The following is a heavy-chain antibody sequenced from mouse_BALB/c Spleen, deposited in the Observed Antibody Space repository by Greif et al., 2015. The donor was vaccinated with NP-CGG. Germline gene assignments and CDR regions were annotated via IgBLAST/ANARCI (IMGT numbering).Heavy chain of an antibody. Sequence: EVKLLESGGGLVQPKGSLKLSCAASGFTFNTYAMNWVRQAPGKGLEWVARIRSKSNNYATYYADSVKDRFTISRDDSQSMLYLQMNNVKTEDTAMYYCVRPDYYGSRPWLAYWGQGTLVTVSA. J-gene: IGHJ3*01. V-gene: IGHV10-1*02. CDR1: GFTFNTYA. CDR3: VRPDYYGSRPWLAY. D-gene: IGHD1-1*01. CDR2: IRSKSNNYAT.